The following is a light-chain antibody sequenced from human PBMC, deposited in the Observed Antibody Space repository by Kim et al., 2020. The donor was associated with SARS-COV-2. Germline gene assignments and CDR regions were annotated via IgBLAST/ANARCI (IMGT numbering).Light chain of an antibody. Sequence: EIVLTQSPATLSLSPGERATLSCRASQSISTYLGWYQQKPGQAPRLLIYDASTRATDIPARFSGSGSGTDFSLTISSLEPEDFAVYYCQQRSNWPRTFGQGTKVDIK. V-gene: IGKV3-11*01. CDR1: QSISTY. CDR2: DAS. J-gene: IGKJ1*01. CDR3: QQRSNWPRT.